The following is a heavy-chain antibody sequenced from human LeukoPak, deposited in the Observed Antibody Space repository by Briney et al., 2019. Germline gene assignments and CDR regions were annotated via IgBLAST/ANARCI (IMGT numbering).Heavy chain of an antibody. J-gene: IGHJ4*02. Sequence: PSETLSLTCAVYGGSFSGYYWSWLRQPPGKGLEWIGEINHSGSTNYNPSLKSRVTISVDTSKNQFSLKLSSVAAADTAVYYCASVMNGDYGYYVDYWGQGTLVTVSS. CDR2: INHSGST. CDR3: ASVMNGDYGYYVDY. V-gene: IGHV4-34*01. CDR1: GGSFSGYY. D-gene: IGHD4-17*01.